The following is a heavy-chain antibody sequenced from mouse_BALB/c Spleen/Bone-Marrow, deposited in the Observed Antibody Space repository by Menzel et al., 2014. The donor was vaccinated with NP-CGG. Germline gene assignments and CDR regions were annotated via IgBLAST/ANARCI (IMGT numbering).Heavy chain of an antibody. V-gene: IGHV1-14*01. CDR1: GYTFTSSV. CDR3: AKGGNYRYDFDY. J-gene: IGHJ2*01. D-gene: IGHD2-14*01. Sequence: EVQVVESGPELVKPGASVEMSCKASGYTFTSSVMHWVKQKPGQGLEWIGYFNPYNDDSKYNEKFKGKATLTSDKSSSTAYMELSSLTSEDSAVYYCAKGGNYRYDFDYWGQGTTLTVSS. CDR2: FNPYNDDS.